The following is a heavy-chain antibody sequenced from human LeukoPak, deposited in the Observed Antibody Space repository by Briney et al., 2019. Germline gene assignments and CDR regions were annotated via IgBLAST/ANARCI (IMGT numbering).Heavy chain of an antibody. CDR1: GFTFSSYG. J-gene: IGHJ3*02. V-gene: IGHV3-33*01. D-gene: IGHD2-15*01. Sequence: GGSLRLSCAASGFTFSSYGMHWVRQAPGKGLEWVGVIWYDGSNKYYADSVKGRFTISRDNSKNTLYLQMNSLRAEDTAVYYCASGLGYCSGGSCYFDAFDIWGQGTMVTVSS. CDR3: ASGLGYCSGGSCYFDAFDI. CDR2: IWYDGSNK.